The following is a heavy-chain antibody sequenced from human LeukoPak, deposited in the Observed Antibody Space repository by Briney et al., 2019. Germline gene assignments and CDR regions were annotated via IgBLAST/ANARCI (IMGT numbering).Heavy chain of an antibody. Sequence: PSETLSLTCTVSGGSISSYYWSWIRQPPGKGLEWIGYIYYSGSTNYNPSLKSRVTISVDTSKNQFSLKLSSVTAADTAVYYCARDRNYWYFDLWGRGTLVTVSS. CDR1: GGSISSYY. CDR3: ARDRNYWYFDL. V-gene: IGHV4-59*12. CDR2: IYYSGST. J-gene: IGHJ2*01.